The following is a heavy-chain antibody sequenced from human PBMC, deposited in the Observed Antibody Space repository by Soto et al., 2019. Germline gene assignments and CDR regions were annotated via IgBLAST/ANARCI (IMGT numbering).Heavy chain of an antibody. D-gene: IGHD3-16*02. CDR3: ARGDYDYIWGSYRQTYCFDY. CDR1: GFTFSSYS. J-gene: IGHJ4*02. Sequence: GSLRLSCAASGFTFSSYSMNWVRQAPGKGLEWVSYISSSSSTIYYADSVKGRFTISRDNAKNSLYLQMNSLRAEDTAVYYCARGDYDYIWGSYRQTYCFDYWGQGTLVTVSS. V-gene: IGHV3-48*01. CDR2: ISSSSSTI.